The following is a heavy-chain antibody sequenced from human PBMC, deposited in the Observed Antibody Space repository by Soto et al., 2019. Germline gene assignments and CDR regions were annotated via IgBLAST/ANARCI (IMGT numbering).Heavy chain of an antibody. CDR1: GFTFSSYW. Sequence: PGGSLRLSCAASGFTFSSYWMSWVRQAPGKGLEWVANMKLDGSEKYYVDSVKGRFTISKDNAKTSVYLQMNSLRAEDTAVYYCSRGWGAYWGQGTLVTVSS. CDR3: SRGWGAY. J-gene: IGHJ4*02. CDR2: MKLDGSEK. D-gene: IGHD3-16*01. V-gene: IGHV3-7*03.